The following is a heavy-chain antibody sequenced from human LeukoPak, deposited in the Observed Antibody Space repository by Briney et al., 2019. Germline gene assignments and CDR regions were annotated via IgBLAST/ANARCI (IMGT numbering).Heavy chain of an antibody. J-gene: IGHJ4*02. CDR3: GKDIRGSTSWYGLDY. Sequence: GGSLRLSCAASGFTFDDYAMHWVRQAPGKGLEWVSLISWDGGSTYYADSVKGRFTISRDNNKNSLYLQMNSLRAEDTALYYCGKDIRGSTSWYGLDYWGQGTLVTVSS. CDR2: ISWDGGST. D-gene: IGHD6-13*01. CDR1: GFTFDDYA. V-gene: IGHV3-43D*03.